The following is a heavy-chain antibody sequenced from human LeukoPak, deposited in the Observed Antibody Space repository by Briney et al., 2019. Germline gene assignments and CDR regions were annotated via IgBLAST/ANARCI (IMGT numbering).Heavy chain of an antibody. D-gene: IGHD1-26*01. CDR2: ISGSGTAT. CDR3: AKDQDGSYDY. J-gene: IGHJ4*02. CDR1: GFTFSNYA. Sequence: GGSLRLSCAASGFTFSNYAMTWVRQAPGKGLEWVSLISGSGTATYKADSVKGRFTISRDNSKNTLYLQMNSLRAEDTAVYYCAKDQDGSYDYWGQGTLVTVSS. V-gene: IGHV3-23*01.